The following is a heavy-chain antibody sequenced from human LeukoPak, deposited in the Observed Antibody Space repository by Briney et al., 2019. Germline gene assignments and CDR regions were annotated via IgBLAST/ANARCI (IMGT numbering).Heavy chain of an antibody. CDR1: GFTFSGYW. CDR2: ISGGGGST. D-gene: IGHD1-26*01. J-gene: IGHJ4*02. Sequence: GGSLRLSCADSGFTFSGYWMNWVRQAPGKGLEWVSTISGGGGSTYYADSVKGRFTISRDNSKNTLYLQVNSLRAEDTAVYYCAKGGKWDVTPFDYWGQGTLVTVSS. V-gene: IGHV3-23*01. CDR3: AKGGKWDVTPFDY.